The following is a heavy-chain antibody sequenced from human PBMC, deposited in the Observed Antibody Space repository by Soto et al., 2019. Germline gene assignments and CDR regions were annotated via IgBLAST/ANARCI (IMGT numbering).Heavy chain of an antibody. CDR2: ISGNSGST. J-gene: IGHJ5*02. V-gene: IGHV3-23*01. CDR3: ARDLGYCVSSSCYLFDP. Sequence: PGGSLRLSCAASGFTFSSCAMGWVRQAPGKGLEWVSGISGNSGSTYYADSVKGRFTISRDTPKNSLYLQMNSLRDEDTAVYYCARDLGYCVSSSCYLFDPWGQGTLVTVSS. D-gene: IGHD2-2*03. CDR1: GFTFSSCA.